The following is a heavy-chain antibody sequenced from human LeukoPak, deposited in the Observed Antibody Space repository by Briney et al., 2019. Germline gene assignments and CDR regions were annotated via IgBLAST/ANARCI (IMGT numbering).Heavy chain of an antibody. CDR2: IIPIFGTA. V-gene: IGHV1-69*13. CDR1: GYTLTGYY. J-gene: IGHJ4*02. D-gene: IGHD3-22*01. CDR3: ASSYDSSGYYPDY. Sequence: SVKVSCKASGYTLTGYYMHWVRQAPGQGLEWMGGIIPIFGTANYAQKFQGRVTITADESTSTAYMELSSLRSEDTAVYYCASSYDSSGYYPDYWGQGTLVTVSS.